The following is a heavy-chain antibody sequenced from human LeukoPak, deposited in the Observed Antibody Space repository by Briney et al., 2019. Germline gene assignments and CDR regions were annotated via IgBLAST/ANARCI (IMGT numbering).Heavy chain of an antibody. D-gene: IGHD3-22*01. Sequence: GGSLRLSCAASGFTFSSYSMNWVRQAPGKGLEWVSSISSSSSYIYCADSVKGRFTISRDNAKNSLYLQMNSLRAEDTAVYYCARDLGQTYYYDSSGSPWGFDYWGQGTLVTVSS. V-gene: IGHV3-21*01. CDR3: ARDLGQTYYYDSSGSPWGFDY. CDR1: GFTFSSYS. J-gene: IGHJ4*02. CDR2: ISSSSSYI.